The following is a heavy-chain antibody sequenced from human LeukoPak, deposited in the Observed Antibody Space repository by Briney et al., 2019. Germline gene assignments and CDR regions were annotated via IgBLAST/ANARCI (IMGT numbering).Heavy chain of an antibody. Sequence: GGSLRLSCAASGFIFNSHSMNWVRQAPGKGLEWVSSISSTSSYIYYADSVKSRFTISRDNAKNSLYLQMNSLRAEDTAVYYCARGRGGYSSSWLDYWGQGTLVTVSS. CDR1: GFIFNSHS. D-gene: IGHD6-13*01. V-gene: IGHV3-21*01. CDR2: ISSTSSYI. CDR3: ARGRGGYSSSWLDY. J-gene: IGHJ4*02.